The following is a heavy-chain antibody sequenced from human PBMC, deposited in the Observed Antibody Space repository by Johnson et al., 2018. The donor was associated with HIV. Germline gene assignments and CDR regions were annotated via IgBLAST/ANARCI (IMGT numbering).Heavy chain of an antibody. CDR2: IIWNGGST. CDR3: ARDRVMVGATVEVIEI. J-gene: IGHJ3*02. D-gene: IGHD1-26*01. Sequence: VQLVESGGGVVRPGGSLRLSCEAPGFTFDDHDMSWVRQAPGKGLEWVSGIIWNGGSTGYADYVKGRFTISRDNAKNSLYMQMSSLRAEDTALYYCARDRVMVGATVEVIEIWGQGTMVTVSS. CDR1: GFTFDDHD. V-gene: IGHV3-20*04.